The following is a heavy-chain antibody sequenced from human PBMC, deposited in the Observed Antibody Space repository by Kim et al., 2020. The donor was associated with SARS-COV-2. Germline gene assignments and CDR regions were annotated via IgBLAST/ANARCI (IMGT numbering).Heavy chain of an antibody. CDR3: ARRRGSDAFDI. V-gene: IGHV5-51*01. Sequence: TRYSPALQGQVTISADKSRSTAYLQWSSLKASDTAMYYCARRRGSDAFDIWGQGTMVTVSS. J-gene: IGHJ3*02. D-gene: IGHD1-26*01. CDR2: T.